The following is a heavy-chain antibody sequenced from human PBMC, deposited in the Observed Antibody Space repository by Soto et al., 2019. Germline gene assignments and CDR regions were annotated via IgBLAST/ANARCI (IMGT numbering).Heavy chain of an antibody. D-gene: IGHD3-10*01. Sequence: SETLSLTCTVSGGSICSYYWSWIRQPAGKGLEWIGRIYTSGSTNYNPSLKSRVTMSVDTSKNQFSLKLSSVTAADTAVYYCARDPSHGSGILENWFDPWGQGTLVTVSS. J-gene: IGHJ5*02. V-gene: IGHV4-4*07. CDR1: GGSICSYY. CDR3: ARDPSHGSGILENWFDP. CDR2: IYTSGST.